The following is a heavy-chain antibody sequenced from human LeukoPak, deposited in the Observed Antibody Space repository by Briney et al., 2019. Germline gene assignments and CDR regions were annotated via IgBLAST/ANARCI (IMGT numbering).Heavy chain of an antibody. CDR2: ISAYNGNT. V-gene: IGHV1-18*01. CDR3: ARQSSSWYSGWFDP. D-gene: IGHD6-13*01. J-gene: IGHJ5*02. CDR1: GYTFTSYG. Sequence: ASVKVSCKASGYTFTSYGISWVRQAPGQGLEWMGWISAYNGNTNYAQKLQGRVTMTTDTSTSTAYMELRSLRSEDTAVYYCARQSSSWYSGWFDPWGQGTLVTVSS.